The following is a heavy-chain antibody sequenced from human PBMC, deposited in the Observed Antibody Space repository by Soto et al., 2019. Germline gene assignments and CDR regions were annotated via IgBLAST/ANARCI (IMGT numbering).Heavy chain of an antibody. J-gene: IGHJ4*02. CDR3: ARSNYSDSSGGVGGDFDY. CDR1: GYTFTSYY. Sequence: QVQLVQSGAEVKKPGASVKVSCKASGYTFTSYYMHWVRQAPGQGLEWMGIINPSGGSTSYAQKFQGRVTMTRDTSTSTVYRELSSLRSEDTAVYYCARSNYSDSSGGVGGDFDYWGQGTLVTVSS. CDR2: INPSGGST. V-gene: IGHV1-46*03. D-gene: IGHD3-22*01.